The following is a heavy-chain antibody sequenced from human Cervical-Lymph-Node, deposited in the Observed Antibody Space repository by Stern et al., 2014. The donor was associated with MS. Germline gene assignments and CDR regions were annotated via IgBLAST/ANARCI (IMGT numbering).Heavy chain of an antibody. D-gene: IGHD2-15*01. J-gene: IGHJ4*02. V-gene: IGHV3-21*01. Sequence: VQLEESGGGLVKPGGSLRLSCVGSGFSFSDYNMNWVRQAPGKGLETVSSISAFGTSTYYADSVKGRFTVSRDNAKNSLYLQMTSLRVEDTAVYYCAPHSPGYWGQGSLVTVSS. CDR3: APHSPGY. CDR2: ISAFGTST. CDR1: GFSFSDYN.